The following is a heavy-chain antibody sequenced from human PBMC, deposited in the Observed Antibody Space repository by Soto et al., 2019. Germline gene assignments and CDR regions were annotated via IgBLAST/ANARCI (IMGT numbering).Heavy chain of an antibody. CDR3: AAVQGGGATFHF. CDR2: INAGNGKT. V-gene: IGHV1-3*01. CDR1: GYTFTNYA. Sequence: GASVKVSCKASGYTFTNYAIHWVRQAPGQRLEWMGWINAGNGKTKYSQNFQERLSITRDMSTSTAYMELSSLTLEDTAVYYCAAVQGGGATFHFWGPGTLVTVSS. D-gene: IGHD1-26*01. J-gene: IGHJ4*02.